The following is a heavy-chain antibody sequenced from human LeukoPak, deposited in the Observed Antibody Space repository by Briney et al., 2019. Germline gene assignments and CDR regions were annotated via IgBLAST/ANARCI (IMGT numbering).Heavy chain of an antibody. D-gene: IGHD6-19*01. CDR3: ARGYSGWYYFDY. V-gene: IGHV4-59*01. Sequence: SETLSLTCTVSGVSISSYYWSWLRQPPGKGLEWIGYIYYSGSTNYNPSLKSRVTISVDTSKNQFSLKLSSVTAADTAVYYCARGYSGWYYFDYWGQGTLVTVSS. J-gene: IGHJ4*02. CDR2: IYYSGST. CDR1: GVSISSYY.